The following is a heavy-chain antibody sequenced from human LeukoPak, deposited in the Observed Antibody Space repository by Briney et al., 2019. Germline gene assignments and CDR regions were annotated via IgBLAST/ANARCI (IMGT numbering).Heavy chain of an antibody. D-gene: IGHD3-22*01. CDR1: GYTFTNYA. CDR3: ARLTYYYDSSGQNWFDP. CDR2: INAGNGNT. J-gene: IGHJ5*02. Sequence: ASVKVSCKASGYTFTNYAMHWVRQAPGQRLEWMGWINAGNGNTKYSQKFQGRVTITRDTSASTAYMEVSSLRSEDTAVYYCARLTYYYDSSGQNWFDPWGQGTLVTVSS. V-gene: IGHV1-3*01.